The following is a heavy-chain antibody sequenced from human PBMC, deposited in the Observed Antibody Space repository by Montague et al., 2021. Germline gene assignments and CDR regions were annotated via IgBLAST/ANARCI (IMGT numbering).Heavy chain of an antibody. CDR1: GDSISSKYF. J-gene: IGHJ5*02. V-gene: IGHV4-4*02. CDR2: IYHGTT. CDR3: AVGSESAWELLHH. D-gene: IGHD1-26*01. Sequence: SETLSLTCTVSGDSISSKYFWSWVRQRLGKGLEWIGEIYHGTTSXSPSLKGRLTVSMDTSKDQFSLKLSSVTAADTAIYYCAVGSESAWELLHHWGQGILVTVSS.